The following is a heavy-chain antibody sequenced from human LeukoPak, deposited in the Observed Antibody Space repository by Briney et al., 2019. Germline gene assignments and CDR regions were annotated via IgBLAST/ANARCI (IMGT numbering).Heavy chain of an antibody. CDR3: ARVYGDYGEVYFDY. J-gene: IGHJ4*02. V-gene: IGHV3-30*02. CDR1: GFTFSSNG. D-gene: IGHD4-17*01. CDR2: IRYDGSNK. Sequence: GGSLRLSCVASGFTFSSNGMHWVRQAPGKGLEWVAFIRYDGSNKYYADSVKGRFTISRDNSKNTLYLQMNSLRAEDTAVYYCARVYGDYGEVYFDYWGQGTLVTVSS.